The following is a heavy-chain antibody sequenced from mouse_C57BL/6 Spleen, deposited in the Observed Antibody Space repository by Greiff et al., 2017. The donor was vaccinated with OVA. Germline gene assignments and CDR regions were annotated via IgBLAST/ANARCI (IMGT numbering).Heavy chain of an antibody. CDR3: ARRGYYGSSYLFAY. V-gene: IGHV1-81*01. J-gene: IGHJ3*01. Sequence: QVHVKQSGAELARPGASVKLSCKASGYTFTSYGISWVKQRTGQGLEWIGEIYPRSGNTYYNEKFKGKATLTADKSSSTAYMELRSLTSEDSAVYFCARRGYYGSSYLFAYWGQGTLVTVSA. CDR1: GYTFTSYG. CDR2: IYPRSGNT. D-gene: IGHD1-1*01.